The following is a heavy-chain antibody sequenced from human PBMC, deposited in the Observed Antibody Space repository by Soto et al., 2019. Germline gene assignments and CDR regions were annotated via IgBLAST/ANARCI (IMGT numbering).Heavy chain of an antibody. D-gene: IGHD3-16*01. CDR2: ISAYNGNT. V-gene: IGHV1-18*01. CDR3: ARGGTPIDY. J-gene: IGHJ4*02. CDR1: GYTFTNFG. Sequence: QVQLVQSGAEVKKPGASVKVSCKASGYTFTNFGISWVRQAPGQGLEWMGWISAYNGNTNHAQHFQGRVTMNTYPSTSTAYMELRSLRSDDTAVYFWARGGTPIDYWGQGTLVTVSS.